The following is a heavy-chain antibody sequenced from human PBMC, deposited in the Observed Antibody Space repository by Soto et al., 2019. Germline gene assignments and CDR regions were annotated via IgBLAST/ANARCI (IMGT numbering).Heavy chain of an antibody. CDR1: GYSFTSYW. CDR3: ASNRNYRRHDGMDV. V-gene: IGHV5-51*01. J-gene: IGHJ6*02. D-gene: IGHD4-4*01. CDR2: IYPGDSGT. Sequence: GESLEISCKGSGYSFTSYWIGWVRQMPGRGLEWMGVIYPGDSGTRYGPSFQGQVTIAADKSISTAYLQWSSLKASDTAMYSCASNRNYRRHDGMDVWGQGTTVTVS.